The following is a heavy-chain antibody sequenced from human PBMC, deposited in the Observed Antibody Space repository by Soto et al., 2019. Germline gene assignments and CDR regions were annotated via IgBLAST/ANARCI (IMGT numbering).Heavy chain of an antibody. CDR3: ARAVGATPYYYYGMDV. V-gene: IGHV4-30-4*01. CDR1: GGSIRGGDFY. J-gene: IGHJ6*02. D-gene: IGHD1-26*01. Sequence: SETLSLTCTVSGGSIRGGDFYWTWIRHPPGKGLEWIGYIYSSGSTSYNPSVKSRVTISRDTSKNQFSLKLSSVTAADTAVYYCARAVGATPYYYYGMDVWGQGTTVTVSS. CDR2: IYSSGST.